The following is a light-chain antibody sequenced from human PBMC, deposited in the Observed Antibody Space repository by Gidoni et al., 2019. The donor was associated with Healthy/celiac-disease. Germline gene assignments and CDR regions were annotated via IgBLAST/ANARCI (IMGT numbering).Light chain of an antibody. J-gene: IGKJ1*01. CDR3: QQYGSSPGT. Sequence: EILLTQSPGTLSLSPGERATLSCRASQSVSSSYLAWYQQKPGQAPRLLIYGASSRATGLPDRCSGSGSGKDFTLTISRVEPEDFAVYYCQQYGSSPGTFGQGTKVEIK. V-gene: IGKV3-20*01. CDR2: GAS. CDR1: QSVSSSY.